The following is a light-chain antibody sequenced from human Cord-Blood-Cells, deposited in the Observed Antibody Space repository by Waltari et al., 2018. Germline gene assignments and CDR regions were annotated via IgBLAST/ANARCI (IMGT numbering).Light chain of an antibody. V-gene: IGLV2-11*01. Sequence: QSALTQPRSVSGSPGQSATISCTGTSSDVCGYNNVPWYQQHPGKAPKLMIYDVSKRPSGVPDRFSGSKSGNTASLTISGLQAEDEADYYCCSYAGSYTLVFGGGTKLTVL. CDR2: DVS. CDR1: SSDVCGYNN. J-gene: IGLJ2*01. CDR3: CSYAGSYTLV.